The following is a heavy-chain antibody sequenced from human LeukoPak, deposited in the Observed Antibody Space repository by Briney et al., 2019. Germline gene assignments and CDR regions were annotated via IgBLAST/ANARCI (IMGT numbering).Heavy chain of an antibody. Sequence: GASVKVSCKASGYTFTGYYMHWVRQAPGQGLEWMGWINPNSGGTNYAQKFQGRVTMTRDTSISTAYMELSRLRSDDTAVYYCARLYSDYPYYFDYWGQGTLVTVSS. CDR3: ARLYSDYPYYFDY. J-gene: IGHJ4*02. V-gene: IGHV1-2*02. D-gene: IGHD4-11*01. CDR2: INPNSGGT. CDR1: GYTFTGYY.